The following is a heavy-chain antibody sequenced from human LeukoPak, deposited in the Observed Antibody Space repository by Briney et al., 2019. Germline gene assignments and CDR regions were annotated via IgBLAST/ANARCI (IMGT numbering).Heavy chain of an antibody. Sequence: GGSLRLSCAASGFTFSSYWMHWVHQAPGKGLVWVSRINSDGSSTSYADSVKGRFTISRDNAKNTLYLQMNSLRAEDTAVYYCARDQQDYDFWSGTTNWFDPWGQGTLVTVSS. D-gene: IGHD3-3*01. J-gene: IGHJ5*02. CDR2: INSDGSST. CDR3: ARDQQDYDFWSGTTNWFDP. CDR1: GFTFSSYW. V-gene: IGHV3-74*01.